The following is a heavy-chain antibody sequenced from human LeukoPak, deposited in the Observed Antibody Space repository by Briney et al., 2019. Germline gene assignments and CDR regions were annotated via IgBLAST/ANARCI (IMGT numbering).Heavy chain of an antibody. CDR2: ISGRDGNT. CDR1: GFTFSSYA. CDR3: VAYDHFDY. J-gene: IGHJ4*02. V-gene: IGHV3-23*01. D-gene: IGHD3-22*01. Sequence: GGSLRLSCAASGFTFSSYAMSWLRQAPGKGLEWVSTISGRDGNTYYADSVKGRFTISRDNSKNTLYLQMSSLRAEDTAVYYCVAYDHFDYWGQGTLVTVSS.